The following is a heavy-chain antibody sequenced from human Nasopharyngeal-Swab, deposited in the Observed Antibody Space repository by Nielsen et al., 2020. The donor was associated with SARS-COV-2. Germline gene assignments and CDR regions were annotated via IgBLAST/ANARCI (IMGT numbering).Heavy chain of an antibody. D-gene: IGHD3-22*01. J-gene: IGHJ4*02. Sequence: WIRQPPGKGLEWVSAISGSGGSTYYADSVKGRFTISRDNSKNTLYLQMNSLRAEDTAVYYCANMYYYDSSGYQYYFDYWGQGTLVTVSS. CDR3: ANMYYYDSSGYQYYFDY. V-gene: IGHV3-23*01. CDR2: ISGSGGST.